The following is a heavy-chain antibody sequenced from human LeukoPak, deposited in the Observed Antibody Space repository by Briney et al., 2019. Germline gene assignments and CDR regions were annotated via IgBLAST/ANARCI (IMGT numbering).Heavy chain of an antibody. CDR2: ISSSGSTI. CDR3: ARLFGGVTTFDY. J-gene: IGHJ4*02. V-gene: IGHV3-11*04. D-gene: IGHD2-8*02. Sequence: PGGSLRLSCAASGFTFSDYYMSWIRQAPGKGLEWVSYISSSGSTIYYADSVKGRFTISRDNARSSLYLQMNSLRAEDTAIYFCARLFGGVTTFDYWGQGALVTVSS. CDR1: GFTFSDYY.